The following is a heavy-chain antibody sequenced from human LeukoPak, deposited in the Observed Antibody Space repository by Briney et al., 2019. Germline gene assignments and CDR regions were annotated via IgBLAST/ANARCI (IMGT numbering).Heavy chain of an antibody. CDR3: ARAPDGYEAFDI. CDR1: GFTFSSYW. Sequence: GGSLRLSCAASGFTFSSYWMHWVCQAPGKGLVWVSRINSDGSSTSYADSVKGRFTISRDNAKNTLYLQMNSLRAEDTAVYYCARAPDGYEAFDIWGQGTMVTVSS. J-gene: IGHJ3*02. CDR2: INSDGSST. D-gene: IGHD3-22*01. V-gene: IGHV3-74*01.